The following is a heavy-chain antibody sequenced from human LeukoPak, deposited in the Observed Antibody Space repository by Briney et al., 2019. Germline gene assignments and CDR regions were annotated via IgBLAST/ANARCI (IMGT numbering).Heavy chain of an antibody. CDR3: ANEVRPNDY. CDR1: GFTFSSHA. V-gene: IGHV3-23*01. J-gene: IGHJ4*02. D-gene: IGHD1-1*01. Sequence: GGSLRLSCAASGFTFSSHAMCWVRQAPGKGLEWVSSIDISGGSTYYADSAEGRFTISRDNSKNTLYLQMNGLRVEDTALYYCANEVRPNDYWGQGTLVTVSS. CDR2: IDISGGST.